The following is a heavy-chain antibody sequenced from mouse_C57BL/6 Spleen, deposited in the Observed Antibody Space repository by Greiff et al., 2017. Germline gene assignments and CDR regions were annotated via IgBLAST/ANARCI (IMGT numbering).Heavy chain of an antibody. Sequence: VQLQQSGPELVKPGDSVKISCKASGYSFTGYFMNWVMQSHGKSLEWIGRINPYNGDTFYNQKFKGKATLTVDKSSSTAHMELRSLTSEDSAVXYCARSDYYGSSPLDYWGQGTTLTVSS. D-gene: IGHD1-1*01. CDR2: INPYNGDT. CDR1: GYSFTGYF. J-gene: IGHJ2*01. CDR3: ARSDYYGSSPLDY. V-gene: IGHV1-20*01.